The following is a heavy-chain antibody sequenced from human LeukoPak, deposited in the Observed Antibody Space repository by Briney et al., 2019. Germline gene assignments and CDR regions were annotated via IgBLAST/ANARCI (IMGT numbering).Heavy chain of an antibody. Sequence: ASVKVSCKASGYTFTSFYMHWVRQAPGQGLEWMGIINPSGGSTSYAQKFQGRVTMTRDTSTSTVYMELSSLRSEDTAVYYCARDLDFGIEDANIVVVTAIPPGYLGQGTLVTVSS. J-gene: IGHJ4*02. D-gene: IGHD2-21*02. CDR2: INPSGGST. V-gene: IGHV1-46*01. CDR1: GYTFTSFY. CDR3: ARDLDFGIEDANIVVVTAIPPGY.